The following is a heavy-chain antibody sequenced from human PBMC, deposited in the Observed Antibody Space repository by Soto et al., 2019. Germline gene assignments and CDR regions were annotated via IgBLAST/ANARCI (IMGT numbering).Heavy chain of an antibody. V-gene: IGHV1-18*04. CDR2: ISPHNGNT. CDR1: GYTFTNYG. J-gene: IGHJ6*02. D-gene: IGHD2-15*01. CDR3: VRAGSSLGYAMDV. Sequence: QVQLVQSGAEVRKPGASVKVSCKASGYTFTNYGIGWVRQAPGQGLEWMGWISPHNGNTHYAQKFQGRVTTTTDTSTSAAYMELRSLRSDDTGVYYCVRAGSSLGYAMDVWGRGTTVTVSS.